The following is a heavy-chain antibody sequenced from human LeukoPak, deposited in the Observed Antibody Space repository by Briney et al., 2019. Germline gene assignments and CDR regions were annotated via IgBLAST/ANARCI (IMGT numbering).Heavy chain of an antibody. V-gene: IGHV4-61*02. CDR1: GGSISSGSYY. Sequence: SQTLSLTCTVSGGSISSGSYYWSWIRQPAGKGLEWIGRIYTSGSTNYNPSLKSRVTISYTSKNQFSLKLNSVTAADTAVYYCASALAVAVQGVAFDIWGQGTMVTVSS. CDR3: ASALAVAVQGVAFDI. D-gene: IGHD6-19*01. J-gene: IGHJ3*02. CDR2: IYTSGST.